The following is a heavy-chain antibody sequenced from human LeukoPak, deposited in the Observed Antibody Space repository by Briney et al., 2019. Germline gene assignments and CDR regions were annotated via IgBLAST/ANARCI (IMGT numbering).Heavy chain of an antibody. V-gene: IGHV1-69*16. D-gene: IGHD7-27*01. CDR1: GGTFSSFT. CDR2: IFPIVGAA. J-gene: IGHJ4*02. Sequence: SVKVSCKASGGTFSSFTFTWVRQAPGQGLEWMGGIFPIVGAATCAQKFEGRLTISKDEFTTTAYMELSGLRSQDTAVYYCATFVGTGNDNWGQGTLITVSS. CDR3: ATFVGTGNDN.